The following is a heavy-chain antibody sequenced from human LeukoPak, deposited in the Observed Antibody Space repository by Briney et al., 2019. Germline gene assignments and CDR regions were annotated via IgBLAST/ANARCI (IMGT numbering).Heavy chain of an antibody. D-gene: IGHD3-3*01. Sequence: GGSLRLSCAASGFTFSDYYMSWIRQAPGKGLEWVSYISSSGSTIYYADSVKGRFTISRDNSKNTLYLQMNSLRAEDTAVYYCARAYDFWSGLDYWGQGTLVTVSS. V-gene: IGHV3-11*01. CDR2: ISSSGSTI. CDR3: ARAYDFWSGLDY. J-gene: IGHJ4*02. CDR1: GFTFSDYY.